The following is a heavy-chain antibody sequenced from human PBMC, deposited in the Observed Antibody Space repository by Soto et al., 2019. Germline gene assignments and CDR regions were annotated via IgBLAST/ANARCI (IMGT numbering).Heavy chain of an antibody. CDR1: GFTFSSYG. CDR3: AKDLQLEPSYYGMDV. D-gene: IGHD1-1*01. V-gene: IGHV3-30*18. Sequence: QVQLVESGGGVVQPGRSLRLSCAASGFTFSSYGMHWVRQAPGKGLEWVAVISYDGSNKYYADSVKGRFTISRDNSKNTLYLQMNSLRVEDTAVYYCAKDLQLEPSYYGMDVWGQGTTVTVSS. CDR2: ISYDGSNK. J-gene: IGHJ6*02.